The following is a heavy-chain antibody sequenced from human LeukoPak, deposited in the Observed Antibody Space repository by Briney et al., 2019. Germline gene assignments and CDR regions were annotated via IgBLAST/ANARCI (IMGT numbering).Heavy chain of an antibody. Sequence: GGSLRLSCAASGFTFNTYRLNWVRQAPGKGLEWLSSISNSGSYIYYADSVKGRFTISRDNAKNSLFLQLNSLRAEDTAVYYCAKRRDYYGSGSYFDYWGQGTLVTVSS. CDR1: GFTFNTYR. J-gene: IGHJ4*02. D-gene: IGHD3-10*01. V-gene: IGHV3-21*01. CDR3: AKRRDYYGSGSYFDY. CDR2: ISNSGSYI.